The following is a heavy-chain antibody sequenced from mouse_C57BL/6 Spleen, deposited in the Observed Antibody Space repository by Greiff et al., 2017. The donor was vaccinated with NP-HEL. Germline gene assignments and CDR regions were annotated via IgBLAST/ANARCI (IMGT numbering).Heavy chain of an antibody. CDR3: AREGPVTTVVATDAMDY. CDR1: GYTFTSYW. V-gene: IGHV1-64*01. D-gene: IGHD1-1*01. CDR2: IHPNSGST. Sequence: QVHVKQPGAELVKPGASVKLSCKASGYTFTSYWMHWVKQRPGQGLEWIGMIHPNSGSTNYNEKFQSTATLTVDKSSSTAYMQLSSLTSEDSAVYYCAREGPVTTVVATDAMDYWGQGTSVTVSS. J-gene: IGHJ4*01.